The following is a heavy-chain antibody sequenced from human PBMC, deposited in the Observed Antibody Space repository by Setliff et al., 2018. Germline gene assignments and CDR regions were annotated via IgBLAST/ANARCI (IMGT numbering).Heavy chain of an antibody. Sequence: ASVKVSCKASGYTFTSYDINWVRQATGQGLEWMGWMSPNSGNTGYAQKFQGWVAMTRDTSISTAYMELSRLRSDDTAVNYCARSLPFASVAGTGCDYWGQGTLVTVS. J-gene: IGHJ4*02. V-gene: IGHV1-8*02. D-gene: IGHD6-19*01. CDR2: MSPNSGNT. CDR1: GYTFTSYD. CDR3: ARSLPFASVAGTGCDY.